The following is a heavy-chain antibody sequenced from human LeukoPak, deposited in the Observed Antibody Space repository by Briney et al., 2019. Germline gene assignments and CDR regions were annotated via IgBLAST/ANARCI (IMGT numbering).Heavy chain of an antibody. CDR1: GFTFSSYS. CDR3: ARDYGDAYFDY. V-gene: IGHV3-30*02. CDR2: IQNDGNDK. Sequence: GGSLRLSCAASGFTFSSYSMNWVRQAPGKGLEWVAFIQNDGNDKYYADSVKGRFTVSRDNSKNTLDLQMNSLRAEDTAVYYCARDYGDAYFDYWGQGTLVTVSS. D-gene: IGHD4-17*01. J-gene: IGHJ4*02.